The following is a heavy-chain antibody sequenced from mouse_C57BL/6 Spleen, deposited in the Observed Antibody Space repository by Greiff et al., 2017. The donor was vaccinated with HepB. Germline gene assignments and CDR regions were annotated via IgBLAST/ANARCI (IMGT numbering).Heavy chain of an antibody. J-gene: IGHJ3*01. V-gene: IGHV1-61*01. CDR1: GYTFTSYW. CDR2: IYPSDSET. CDR3: AREGNYWFAY. Sequence: VQLQQPGAELVRPGSSVKLSCKASGYTFTSYWMDWVKQRPGQGLEWIGNIYPSDSETHYNQKFKDKATLTVDKSSSTAYMQLSSLTSEDSAVYYCAREGNYWFAYWGQGTLVTVSA. D-gene: IGHD2-1*01.